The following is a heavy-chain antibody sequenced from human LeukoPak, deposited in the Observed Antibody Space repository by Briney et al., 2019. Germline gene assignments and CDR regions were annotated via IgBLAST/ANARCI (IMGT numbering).Heavy chain of an antibody. J-gene: IGHJ6*02. V-gene: IGHV1-8*01. CDR2: MNPNSGNT. Sequence: ASVKVSCKASGYTFTSYDINWVRQATGQVLEWMGWMNPNSGNTGYAQKFQGRVTMTRNTSISTAYMELSSLRSEDTAVYYCARGVGRRSYQLLFRHYYYGMDVWGQGTTVTVSS. D-gene: IGHD2-2*01. CDR1: GYTFTSYD. CDR3: ARGVGRRSYQLLFRHYYYGMDV.